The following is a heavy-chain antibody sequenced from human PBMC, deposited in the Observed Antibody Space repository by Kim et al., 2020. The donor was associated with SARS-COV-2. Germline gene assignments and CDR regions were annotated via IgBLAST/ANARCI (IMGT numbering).Heavy chain of an antibody. D-gene: IGHD3-22*01. CDR3: AKKRRITMIVVVPDAFDI. CDR1: GFTFSSYA. CDR2: ISGSGGST. Sequence: GGSLRLSCAASGFTFSSYAMSWVRQAPGKGLEWVSAISGSGGSTYYADSVKGRFTISRDNSKNTLYLQMNSLRAEDTAVYYCAKKRRITMIVVVPDAFDIWGQGTMVTVSS. V-gene: IGHV3-23*01. J-gene: IGHJ3*02.